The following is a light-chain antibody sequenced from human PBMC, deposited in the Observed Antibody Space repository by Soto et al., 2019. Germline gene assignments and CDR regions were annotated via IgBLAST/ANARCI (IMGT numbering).Light chain of an antibody. Sequence: ETVMPQSPATLSVSPGERATLSCRASQSISNNLAWYQQKPGQAPRLLIYDASNRATGIPARFSGSGSGTDFTLTISSLEPEDFAVYYCQQRSNWPPSFGQGTRLEIK. CDR3: QQRSNWPPS. CDR1: QSISNN. V-gene: IGKV3-11*01. CDR2: DAS. J-gene: IGKJ5*01.